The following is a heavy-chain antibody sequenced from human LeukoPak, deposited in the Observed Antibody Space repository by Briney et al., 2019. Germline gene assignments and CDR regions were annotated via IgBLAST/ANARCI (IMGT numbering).Heavy chain of an antibody. CDR2: IYYTGST. D-gene: IGHD5-12*01. CDR3: AREGGDYDSGGYMDV. J-gene: IGHJ6*03. Sequence: PSETLSLTCTVSGGSISSYYWSWIRQPPGKGLEWIGFIYYTGSTNYSPSLKSRVTISVDTSKNQFSLKLSSVTAADTAVYYCAREGGDYDSGGYMDVWGKGTTVTISS. V-gene: IGHV4-59*01. CDR1: GGSISSYY.